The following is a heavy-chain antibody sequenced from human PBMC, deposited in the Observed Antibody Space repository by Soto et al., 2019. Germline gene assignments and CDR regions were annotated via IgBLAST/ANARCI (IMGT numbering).Heavy chain of an antibody. V-gene: IGHV3-9*01. CDR3: AKDGPSDSGSNYDILTGYLGY. CDR1: GFTFDDYA. Sequence: EVQLVESGGGLVQPGRSLRLSCAASGFTFDDYAMHWVRPAPGKGLEWVSGISWNSGSIGYADSVKGRFTISRDNAKNSLYLQMNSLGAEDTALYYCAKDGPSDSGSNYDILTGYLGYWGQGTLVTVSS. CDR2: ISWNSGSI. J-gene: IGHJ4*02. D-gene: IGHD3-9*01.